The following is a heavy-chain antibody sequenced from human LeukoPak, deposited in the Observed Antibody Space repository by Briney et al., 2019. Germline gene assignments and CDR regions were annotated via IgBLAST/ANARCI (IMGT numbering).Heavy chain of an antibody. D-gene: IGHD3-3*01. V-gene: IGHV1-18*01. CDR3: AREGTIFGVVGYMDV. J-gene: IGHJ6*03. Sequence: GASVKVSCKASGYTFTSYGISWVRQAPGQGLEWMGWISAYNGKTNYAQKLQGRVTMTTDTSTSTAYMELRSLRSDDTAVYYCAREGTIFGVVGYMDVWGKGTTVTVSS. CDR2: ISAYNGKT. CDR1: GYTFTSYG.